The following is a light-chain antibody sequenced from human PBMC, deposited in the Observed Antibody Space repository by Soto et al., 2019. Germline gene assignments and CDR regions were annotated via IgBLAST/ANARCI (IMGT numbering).Light chain of an antibody. CDR3: MQALQTPIT. J-gene: IGKJ5*01. Sequence: DIVMTQSPLSLPVTPGEPASISCRSSQSLLHSNGYNYLDWYLQKPGQSPQLLIYLGSNRASGVXDXXSGSGSGTDFTLNISRVEAEDVGVYYCMQALQTPITFGQGTRLEIK. V-gene: IGKV2-28*01. CDR1: QSLLHSNGYNY. CDR2: LGS.